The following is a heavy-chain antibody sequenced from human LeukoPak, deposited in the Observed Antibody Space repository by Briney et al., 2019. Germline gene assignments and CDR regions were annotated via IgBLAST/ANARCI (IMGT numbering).Heavy chain of an antibody. CDR3: AKDRRDTAMAPYYYYYMDV. CDR1: GFTFSSYG. J-gene: IGHJ6*03. CDR2: ISYDGSDK. V-gene: IGHV3-30*18. Sequence: GGSLRLSCAASGFTFSSYGMHWVRQAPGKGLEWVALISYDGSDKYYADSVKGRFTISRDKSKNTLYLQMNSLRAEDTAVYYCAKDRRDTAMAPYYYYYMDVWGKGTTATVSS. D-gene: IGHD5-18*01.